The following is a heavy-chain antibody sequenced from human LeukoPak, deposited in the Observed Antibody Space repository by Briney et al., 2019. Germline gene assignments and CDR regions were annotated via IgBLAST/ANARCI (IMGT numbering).Heavy chain of an antibody. CDR2: IIPIFGIA. V-gene: IGHV1-69*04. Sequence: SEKVSCKASGGTFSSYAISWVRQAPAQGLEWMGRIIPIFGIANYAQKFQGRVTITADKSTSTAYMELSSLRSEDTAVYYCASSGGYYYDSSGYYSSQYFQHWGQGTLVTVSS. J-gene: IGHJ1*01. D-gene: IGHD3-22*01. CDR3: ASSGGYYYDSSGYYSSQYFQH. CDR1: GGTFSSYA.